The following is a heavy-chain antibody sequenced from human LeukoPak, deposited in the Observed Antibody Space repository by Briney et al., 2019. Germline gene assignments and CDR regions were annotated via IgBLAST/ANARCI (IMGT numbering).Heavy chain of an antibody. CDR1: RYTFTSSI. CDR3: ARDMYYYGSSYYDY. CDR2: ISAYNGNT. D-gene: IGHD3-22*01. V-gene: IGHV1-18*01. Sequence: ASVKVSRKASRYTFTSSIISSVRHSPGQGLEWVGWISAYNGNTNYAQKLQGRVTMTTDTSTSTAYMELRSLRSDDTAVYYCARDMYYYGSSYYDYWGQGTLVTVSS. J-gene: IGHJ4*02.